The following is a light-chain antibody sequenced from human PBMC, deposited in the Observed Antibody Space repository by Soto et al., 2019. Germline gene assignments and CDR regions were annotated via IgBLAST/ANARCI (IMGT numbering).Light chain of an antibody. CDR3: QQYGSSPRT. Sequence: EIVLPQSPGTLSFSPGERATLSCRASQSVSSNYLAWYQQKPGQAPRLLIYGASSRATGIPDRFSGSGSGTDFTLTISRLEPEDFAVYYCQQYGSSPRTFGQGTKVDIK. CDR2: GAS. CDR1: QSVSSNY. V-gene: IGKV3-20*01. J-gene: IGKJ1*01.